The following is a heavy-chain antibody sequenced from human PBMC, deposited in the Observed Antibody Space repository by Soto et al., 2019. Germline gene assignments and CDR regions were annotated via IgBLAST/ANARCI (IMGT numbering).Heavy chain of an antibody. J-gene: IGHJ4*02. D-gene: IGHD3-10*01. CDR1: GFTFSSSW. Sequence: GGSLRLSCAASGFTFSSSWMHWVRQAPGKGLVWVSRINSDGSSTSYADSVKGRFTISRDNAKITLYRQMNSRRAEDTAVYYWSRGRRGITGELEYWGQGTLVTVSS. CDR3: SRGRRGITGELEY. V-gene: IGHV3-74*01. CDR2: INSDGSST.